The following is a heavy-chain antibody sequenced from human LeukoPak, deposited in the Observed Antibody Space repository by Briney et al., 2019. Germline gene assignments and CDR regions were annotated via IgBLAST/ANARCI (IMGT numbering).Heavy chain of an antibody. V-gene: IGHV3-30*02. D-gene: IGHD3-3*01. CDR2: IRYDGSNK. J-gene: IGHJ6*03. Sequence: GGSLRLSCAASGFTFSSYAMHWVRQAPGKGQEWVTFIRYDGSNKYYADSVKGRFTISRDNSKNTLYLQMNSLRAEDTAVYYCAKGSKEVLFTRDHYMDVWGKGTTVTISS. CDR3: AKGSKEVLFTRDHYMDV. CDR1: GFTFSSYA.